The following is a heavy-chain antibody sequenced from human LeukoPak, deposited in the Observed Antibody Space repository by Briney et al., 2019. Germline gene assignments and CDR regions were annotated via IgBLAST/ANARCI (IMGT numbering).Heavy chain of an antibody. CDR3: AREFYYYDSSGYYR. CDR1: GYTFTGYY. D-gene: IGHD3-22*01. J-gene: IGHJ4*02. Sequence: GASVKVSCKASGYTFTGYYMHWVRQAPGQGLEWMGWINPNSGGTNYAQKFQGRVTMTRDTSISTAYMELSRLRSDDTAVYYWAREFYYYDSSGYYRWGQGTLVTVSS. CDR2: INPNSGGT. V-gene: IGHV1-2*02.